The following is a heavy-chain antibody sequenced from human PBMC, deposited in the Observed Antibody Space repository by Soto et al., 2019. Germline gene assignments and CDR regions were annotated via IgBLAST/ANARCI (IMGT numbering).Heavy chain of an antibody. CDR2: IWYDGSNK. CDR3: ARDVDYDSSEGDY. V-gene: IGHV3-33*01. J-gene: IGHJ4*02. D-gene: IGHD3-22*01. Sequence: QVQLVESGGGVVQPGRSLRLSCAASGFTFSSYGMHWVRQAPGKGLELVAVIWYDGSNKYYADSVKGRFTISRDNSKNTLYLQMNSLRAEDTAVYYCARDVDYDSSEGDYGGQGTLVTVSS. CDR1: GFTFSSYG.